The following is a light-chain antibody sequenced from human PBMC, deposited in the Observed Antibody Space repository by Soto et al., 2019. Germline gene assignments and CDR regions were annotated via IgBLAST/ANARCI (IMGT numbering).Light chain of an antibody. CDR1: QSLLHSNGYNS. J-gene: IGKJ1*01. CDR3: MQALQSPWT. CDR2: LGS. V-gene: IGKV2-28*01. Sequence: DLVMTQSPLSLPVTPGEPASISCRSSQSLLHSNGYNSLDWYLQKPGQSPQLLIYLGSNRASGVPDRFSGSGSGTDFTLKISRVEAEDVGVYYCMQALQSPWTFGQGPKVEIK.